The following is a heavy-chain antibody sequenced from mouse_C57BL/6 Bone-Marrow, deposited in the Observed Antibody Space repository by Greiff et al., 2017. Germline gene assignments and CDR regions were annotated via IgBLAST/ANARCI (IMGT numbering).Heavy chain of an antibody. CDR1: GYAFSSSW. CDR2: IYPGDGDT. Sequence: VQLQESGPELVKPGASVKISCKASGYAFSSSWMNWVKQRPGKGLEWIGRIYPGDGDTNYNEKFKGKAKLTADKSSSTAYMQLSSLTSEDSAVYFCARLVLDYWGQGTTLTVSS. J-gene: IGHJ2*01. D-gene: IGHD1-1*02. CDR3: ARLVLDY. V-gene: IGHV1-82*01.